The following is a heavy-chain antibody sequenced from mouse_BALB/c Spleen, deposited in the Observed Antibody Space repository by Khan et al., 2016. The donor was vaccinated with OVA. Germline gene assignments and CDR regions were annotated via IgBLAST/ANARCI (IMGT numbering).Heavy chain of an antibody. D-gene: IGHD2-1*01. J-gene: IGHJ4*01. V-gene: IGHV1S34*01. Sequence: LVKTGASVKISCKASGYSFTGYYMHWVKQSHGKSLEWIGYISSYIGATSYNQKFKGKATFTVDTSSSTAYMQFNSLTSEDSAVYYCARSLYNGNHYYAMDYWGQGTSVTVSS. CDR1: GYSFTGYY. CDR3: ARSLYNGNHYYAMDY. CDR2: ISSYIGAT.